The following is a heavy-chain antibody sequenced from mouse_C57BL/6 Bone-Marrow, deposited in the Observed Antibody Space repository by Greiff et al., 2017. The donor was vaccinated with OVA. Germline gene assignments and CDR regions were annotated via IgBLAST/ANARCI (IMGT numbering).Heavy chain of an antibody. Sequence: VQLQQSGPELVKPGASVKISCKASGYTFTDYYMNWVKQSHGKSLEWIGDINPNNGGTSYNQKFKGKATLTVDKSSSTAYMELRSLTSEDSAVYYCARECYDGYPLYFDYWGQGTTLTVSS. V-gene: IGHV1-26*01. CDR3: ARECYDGYPLYFDY. CDR2: INPNNGGT. CDR1: GYTFTDYY. D-gene: IGHD2-3*01. J-gene: IGHJ2*01.